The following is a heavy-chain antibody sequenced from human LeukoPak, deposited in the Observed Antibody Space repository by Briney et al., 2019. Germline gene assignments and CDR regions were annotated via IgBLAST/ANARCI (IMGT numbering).Heavy chain of an antibody. J-gene: IGHJ4*02. CDR2: IYYSGST. V-gene: IGHV4-59*01. Sequence: KTSETLSLTCTVSGGSISSYYWSWIRQPPGKGLEWIGYIYYSGSTNYNPSLKSRVTISVDTSKNQFSLKLSSVTAADTAVYYCARASLTIFGVVIFDYWGQGTLVTVSS. CDR1: GGSISSYY. CDR3: ARASLTIFGVVIFDY. D-gene: IGHD3-3*01.